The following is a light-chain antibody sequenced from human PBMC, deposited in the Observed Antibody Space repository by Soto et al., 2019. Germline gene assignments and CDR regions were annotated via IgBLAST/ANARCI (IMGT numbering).Light chain of an antibody. V-gene: IGKV1-33*01. CDR2: DAS. CDR1: QHISNY. Sequence: DIQMTRSPSSLSASVGDRVTVTSQASQHISNYLNWHQQKPGKAPKLLLYDASNLAPGVPSRFSGTGHGTDFTLTISCLQSEDFATYYCQQYYSYPQTFRQGPKVDIK. CDR3: QQYYSYPQT. J-gene: IGKJ1*01.